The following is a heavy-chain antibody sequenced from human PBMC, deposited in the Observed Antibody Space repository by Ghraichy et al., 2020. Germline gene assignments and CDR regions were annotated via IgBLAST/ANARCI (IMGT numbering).Heavy chain of an antibody. Sequence: SETLSLTCAVYGGSFSGYYWSWIRQPPGKGLEWIGEINHSRSTNYNPSLKSRVTVSVDTSKNQFSLKLSSVTAADTAVYYCARGGYDILTGLILNWFDPWGQGTLVTVSS. CDR1: GGSFSGYY. D-gene: IGHD3-9*01. CDR2: INHSRST. V-gene: IGHV4-34*01. CDR3: ARGGYDILTGLILNWFDP. J-gene: IGHJ5*02.